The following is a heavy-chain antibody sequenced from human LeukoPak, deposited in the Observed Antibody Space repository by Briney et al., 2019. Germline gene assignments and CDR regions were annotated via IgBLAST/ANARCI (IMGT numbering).Heavy chain of an antibody. CDR2: ISSSSSYI. CDR1: GFTFSSYA. Sequence: GGSLRLSCAASGFTFSSYAMSWVRQAPGKGLEWVSSISSSSSYIYYADSVKGRFTISRDNAKNSLYLQMNSLRAEDTAVYYCARLPRSSKISYYYYYMDVWGKGTTVTVSS. J-gene: IGHJ6*03. CDR3: ARLPRSSKISYYYYYMDV. D-gene: IGHD2-2*01. V-gene: IGHV3-21*01.